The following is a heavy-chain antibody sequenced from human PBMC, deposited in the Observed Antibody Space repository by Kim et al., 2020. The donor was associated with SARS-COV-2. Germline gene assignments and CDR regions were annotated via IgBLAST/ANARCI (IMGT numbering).Heavy chain of an antibody. D-gene: IGHD3-22*01. CDR2: IYYSGST. CDR1: GGSISSSSYY. V-gene: IGHV4-39*01. CDR3: ARHTDSSGYYYSYFDY. Sequence: SETLSLTCTVSGGSISSSSYYWGWIRQPPGKGLEWIGSIYYSGSTYYNPSLKSRVTISVDTSKNQFSLKLSSVTAADTAVYYCARHTDSSGYYYSYFDYWGQGTLVTVSS. J-gene: IGHJ4*02.